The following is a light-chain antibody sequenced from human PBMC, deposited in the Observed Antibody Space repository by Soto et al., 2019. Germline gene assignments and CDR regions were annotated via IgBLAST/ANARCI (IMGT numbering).Light chain of an antibody. Sequence: EIVLTQSPGTLALSVGERVTLSCRASQNVSRYLDRYPQTPGQAPRLLIYDTSNSATGTPDRFSGSGSGTDFTLTISRLEPEDFTVYYCQQYGSSPLTFGGGTTVEIK. CDR2: DTS. V-gene: IGKV3-20*01. J-gene: IGKJ4*01. CDR1: QNVSRY. CDR3: QQYGSSPLT.